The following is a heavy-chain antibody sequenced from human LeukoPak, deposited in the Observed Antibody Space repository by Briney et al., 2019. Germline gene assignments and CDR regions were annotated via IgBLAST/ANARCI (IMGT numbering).Heavy chain of an antibody. V-gene: IGHV4-30-2*01. CDR3: VRALLDAFHYDFDS. CDR2: INHSGNT. J-gene: IGHJ4*02. D-gene: IGHD3-16*01. Sequence: PSETLSLTCAVSGDSISSGGYSWSWIRQTPGKGLERNGEINHSGNTNYKPSLKSRTTISVDTSKHQFSLKLNSVTAADTAVYYCVRALLDAFHYDFDSWGQGTLVTVSS. CDR1: GDSISSGGYS.